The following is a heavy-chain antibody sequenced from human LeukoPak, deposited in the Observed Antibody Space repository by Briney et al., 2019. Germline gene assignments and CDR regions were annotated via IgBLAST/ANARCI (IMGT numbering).Heavy chain of an antibody. J-gene: IGHJ3*02. Sequence: GASVNVSFKSSGYTFTSYYRHWVRQPPSQGLEWMGIINPSGCSTSYAQKFQGRVTMTRDPSTSTVYMELSSLRSEDTAVYYCARLTMVLTQSEDAFDIWGQGTMVTVSS. D-gene: IGHD3-10*01. CDR3: ARLTMVLTQSEDAFDI. V-gene: IGHV1-46*03. CDR2: INPSGCST. CDR1: GYTFTSYY.